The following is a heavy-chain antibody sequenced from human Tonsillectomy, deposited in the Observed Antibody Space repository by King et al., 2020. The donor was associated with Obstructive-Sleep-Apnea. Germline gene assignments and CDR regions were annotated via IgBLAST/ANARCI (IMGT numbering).Heavy chain of an antibody. CDR3: ARDRGYYDSSGWDY. V-gene: IGHV3-48*01. Sequence: VQLVESGGGLVQPGGSLRLSCAASGFTFSSYSMNWVRQAPGKGLEWVSYISSSSSTIYYADSVKGRFTISRDNAKNSLYLQMISLRAEDTAVYYCARDRGYYDSSGWDYWGQGTLVTVSS. D-gene: IGHD3-22*01. J-gene: IGHJ4*02. CDR1: GFTFSSYS. CDR2: ISSSSSTI.